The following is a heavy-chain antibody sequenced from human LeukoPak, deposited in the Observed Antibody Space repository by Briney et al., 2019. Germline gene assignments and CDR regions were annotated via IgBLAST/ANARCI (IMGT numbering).Heavy chain of an antibody. Sequence: GGSLRLSCAASGFTFSSYSMNWVRQAPGKGLEWVSYISSSSSTIYYADSVKGRFTISRDNAKNSLYLQMNSLRAEDTAVYYCARTSPHSGYCSGGSCYSSWAFDIWGQGTMVTVSS. V-gene: IGHV3-48*01. CDR1: GFTFSSYS. CDR3: ARTSPHSGYCSGGSCYSSWAFDI. J-gene: IGHJ3*02. D-gene: IGHD2-15*01. CDR2: ISSSSSTI.